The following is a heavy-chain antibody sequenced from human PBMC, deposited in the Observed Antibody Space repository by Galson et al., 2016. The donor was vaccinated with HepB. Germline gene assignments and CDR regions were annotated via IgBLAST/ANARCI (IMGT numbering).Heavy chain of an antibody. CDR1: GFTFSDYY. Sequence: SLRLSCAASGFTFSDYYMNWIRQAPGKGLEWVSYISSSGNSIYYADSVKGRFTISRDNAKNSLYLQMNSLRAEDTAVYYCARDGRYFDWSLGTDWFDPWGQGTLVTVSS. V-gene: IGHV3-11*01. CDR2: ISSSGNSI. J-gene: IGHJ5*02. D-gene: IGHD3-9*01. CDR3: ARDGRYFDWSLGTDWFDP.